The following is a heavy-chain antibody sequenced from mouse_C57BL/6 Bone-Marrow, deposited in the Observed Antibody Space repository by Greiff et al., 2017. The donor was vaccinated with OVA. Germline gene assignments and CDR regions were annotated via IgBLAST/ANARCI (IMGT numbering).Heavy chain of an antibody. CDR2: INPGSGGT. CDR1: GYAFTNYL. Sequence: VQLVESGAELVRPGTSVKVSCKASGYAFTNYLIEWVKQRPGQGLEWIGVINPGSGGTNYNEKFKGKATLTADKSSSTAYMQLSSLTSEDSAVYFCATRSYYFDYWGQGTTLPVSS. V-gene: IGHV1-54*01. CDR3: ATRSYYFDY. J-gene: IGHJ2*01.